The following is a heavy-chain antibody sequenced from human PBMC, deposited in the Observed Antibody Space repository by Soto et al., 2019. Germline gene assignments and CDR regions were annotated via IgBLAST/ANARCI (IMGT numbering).Heavy chain of an antibody. D-gene: IGHD2-21*01. CDR3: ARDFVVFDIRKLSYGLDV. V-gene: IGHV1-2*02. CDR2: INPNSGGT. CDR1: GYTFSGYY. Sequence: GASVKVSCKASGYTFSGYYMHWVRQAPGQGLEWMGWINPNSGGTNYAQKFQGRVTMTRDTSISTAYMELSSLTPDDTAVYYCARDFVVFDIRKLSYGLDVWGQGTTVTVSS. J-gene: IGHJ6*02.